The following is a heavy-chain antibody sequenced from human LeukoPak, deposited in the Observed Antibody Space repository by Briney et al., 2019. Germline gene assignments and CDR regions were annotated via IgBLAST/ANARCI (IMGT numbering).Heavy chain of an antibody. D-gene: IGHD6-6*01. CDR3: ARAPLQLVVPDV. CDR1: GFTFSCLS. CDR2: ISSSSSYI. Sequence: GGSLTRSCTASGFTFSCLSMKWVRHAPGKGWEGVSSISSSSSYIYYADSLKGRFTISRDNAKNSLYLQMNSLRAEGTAVYYCARAPLQLVVPDVWGKGTTVTVSS. J-gene: IGHJ6*04. V-gene: IGHV3-21*01.